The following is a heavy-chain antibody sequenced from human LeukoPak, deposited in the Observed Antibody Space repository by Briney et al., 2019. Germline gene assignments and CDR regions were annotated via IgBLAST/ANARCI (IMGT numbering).Heavy chain of an antibody. CDR3: ARASYSYGPYYFDY. D-gene: IGHD5-18*01. J-gene: IGHJ4*02. V-gene: IGHV4-34*01. CDR1: GGSFSGYY. Sequence: SETLSLTCAVYGGSFSGYYWSWIRQPPGKGLEWFGEINHSGSTNYNPSLKSRVTISVDTSKNQFSLKLSSVTAADTVVYYCARASYSYGPYYFDYWGQGTLVTVSS. CDR2: INHSGST.